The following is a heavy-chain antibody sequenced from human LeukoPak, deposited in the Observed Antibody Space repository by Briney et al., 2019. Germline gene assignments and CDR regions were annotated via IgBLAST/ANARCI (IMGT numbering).Heavy chain of an antibody. J-gene: IGHJ3*02. CDR2: INPNSGGT. CDR1: GYTFTGYY. V-gene: IGHV1-2*02. CDR3: AGGSGSYSGGAFDI. Sequence: ASVKVSCKASGYTFTGYYMHWVRQAPGQGLEWMGWINPNSGGTNYAQKFQGRVTMTRDTSISTAYMELSRLRADDTAVYYCAGGSGSYSGGAFDIWGQGTMVTVSP. D-gene: IGHD1-26*01.